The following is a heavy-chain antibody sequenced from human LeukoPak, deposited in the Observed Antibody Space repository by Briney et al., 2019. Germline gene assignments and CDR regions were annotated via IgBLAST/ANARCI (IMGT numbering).Heavy chain of an antibody. V-gene: IGHV3-73*01. CDR3: TRPLYYYDSSDDY. Sequence: PRGSLRLSCAASGFTFSGSAMHWVRQASGKGLEWVGRIRSKANSYATAYAASVKGRFTISRDDSKNTAYLQMNSLKTEDTAVYYCTRPLYYYDSSDDYWGQGTLVAVSS. D-gene: IGHD3-22*01. CDR1: GFTFSGSA. J-gene: IGHJ4*02. CDR2: IRSKANSYAT.